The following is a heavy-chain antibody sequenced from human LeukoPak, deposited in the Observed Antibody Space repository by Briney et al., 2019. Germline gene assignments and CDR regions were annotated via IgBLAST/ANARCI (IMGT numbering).Heavy chain of an antibody. Sequence: SETLSLTCTISGGSISSNGYYWGWIRQPPGAGLEWIGTIHYSGTTYYNPSLKSRVTISVDTSKNQFSLKLTSVTAADTAVYYCARNGYYYGSGSYTLSWYFDLWGRGTLVTVSS. V-gene: IGHV4-39*07. CDR3: ARNGYYYGSGSYTLSWYFDL. CDR2: IHYSGTT. J-gene: IGHJ2*01. CDR1: GGSISSNGYY. D-gene: IGHD3-10*01.